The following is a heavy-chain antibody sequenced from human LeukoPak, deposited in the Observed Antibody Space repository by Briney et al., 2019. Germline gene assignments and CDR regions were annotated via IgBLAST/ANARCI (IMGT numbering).Heavy chain of an antibody. J-gene: IGHJ5*02. Sequence: ASVKVSCKASGYTFTGYYMHWVRQAPGQGLEWMGWINPNSGGTNCAQKFQGRVTMTRDTSISTAYMELSRLRSDDTAVYYCARVDSSSWYNWFDPWGQGTLVTVSS. V-gene: IGHV1-2*02. CDR3: ARVDSSSWYNWFDP. D-gene: IGHD6-13*01. CDR1: GYTFTGYY. CDR2: INPNSGGT.